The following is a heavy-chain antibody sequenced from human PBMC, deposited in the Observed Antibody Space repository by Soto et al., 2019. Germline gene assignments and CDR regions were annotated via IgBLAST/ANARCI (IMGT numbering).Heavy chain of an antibody. J-gene: IGHJ4*02. V-gene: IGHV3-15*01. CDR3: SFQESTTVTMFEY. Sequence: EVQLVESGGGLVKPGGSLRLSCAASGFSFSNDWMSWVRQAPGKGLEWVGRIKSKTDGGTTDYAAPVKGRFTISRDDSKTTLYLQMNSLKTEDTAVYYCSFQESTTVTMFEYWGQGTLVTVSS. CDR2: IKSKTDGGTT. CDR1: GFSFSNDW. D-gene: IGHD4-17*01.